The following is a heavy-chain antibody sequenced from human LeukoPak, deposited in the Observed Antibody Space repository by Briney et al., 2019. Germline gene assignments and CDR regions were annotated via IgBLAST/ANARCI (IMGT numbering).Heavy chain of an antibody. Sequence: ASVRVSYKASGYPFTSFGISWARQAPGQGLEWMVWISGYNGKTKYADNLQGRVTMTTDTSTSTAYMELGSLRSDDMAVYYCARDRVYDYSNPRGFDYWGQGTLVTVSS. V-gene: IGHV1-18*03. CDR2: ISGYNGKT. D-gene: IGHD4-11*01. J-gene: IGHJ4*02. CDR1: GYPFTSFG. CDR3: ARDRVYDYSNPRGFDY.